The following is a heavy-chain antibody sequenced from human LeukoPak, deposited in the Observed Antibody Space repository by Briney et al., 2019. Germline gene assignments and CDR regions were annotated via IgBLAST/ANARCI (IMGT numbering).Heavy chain of an antibody. CDR2: ISSNGGST. V-gene: IGHV3-64*01. D-gene: IGHD6-13*01. CDR1: GFTFSSYA. J-gene: IGHJ5*02. Sequence: SAGSLRLSCAASGFTFSSYAMHWVRQAPGKGLEYVSAISSNGGSTYYANSVKGRFTISRDNSKNTLYLQMGSLRAEDMAVYYCARGQQLVPNWFDPWGQGTLVTVSS. CDR3: ARGQQLVPNWFDP.